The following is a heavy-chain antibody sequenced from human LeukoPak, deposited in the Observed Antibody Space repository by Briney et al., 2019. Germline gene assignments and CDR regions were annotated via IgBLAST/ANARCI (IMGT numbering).Heavy chain of an antibody. CDR2: ISYDGSNK. V-gene: IGHV3-30*04. CDR3: ARDQGIMDNFDY. D-gene: IGHD3-16*01. CDR1: GFTFSSYA. J-gene: IGHJ4*02. Sequence: GGSLRLSCAASGFTFSSYAMHWVRQAPGKGLEWVAVISYDGSNKYYADSVKGRFTISRDNSKNTLYLQMNSLRAEDTAVYYCARDQGIMDNFDYWGQGTLVTVSS.